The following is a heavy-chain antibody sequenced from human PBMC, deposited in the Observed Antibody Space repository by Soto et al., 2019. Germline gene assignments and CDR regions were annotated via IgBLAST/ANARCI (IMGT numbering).Heavy chain of an antibody. D-gene: IGHD3-3*01. V-gene: IGHV1-69*01. Sequence: QVQLVQSGAEVKKPGSSVKFSCKASGGTFSSYAISCVRQSPGQGLEWMGGIIPIFGTANYAQKFQGRVTITADESTSTAYMELSSLRSEDTAVYYCAMGGILTTYYDFWSGYSSDAFDIWGHGTMVTVSS. CDR2: IIPIFGTA. CDR3: AMGGILTTYYDFWSGYSSDAFDI. J-gene: IGHJ3*02. CDR1: GGTFSSYA.